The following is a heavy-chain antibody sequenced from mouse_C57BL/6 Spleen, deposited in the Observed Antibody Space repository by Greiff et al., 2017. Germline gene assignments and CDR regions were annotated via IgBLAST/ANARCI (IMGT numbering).Heavy chain of an antibody. CDR3: ARRNGQPRPGDYAMDY. CDR2: INPNNGGT. Sequence: EVQLQQSGPELVKPGASVKISCKASGYTFTDYYMNWVKQSHGKSLEWIGDINPNNGGTSYNQKFKGKATLTVDKSSSTAYMELRSLTSEDSAVYYCARRNGQPRPGDYAMDYWGQGTSVTVSS. V-gene: IGHV1-26*01. CDR1: GYTFTDYY. J-gene: IGHJ4*01. D-gene: IGHD3-3*01.